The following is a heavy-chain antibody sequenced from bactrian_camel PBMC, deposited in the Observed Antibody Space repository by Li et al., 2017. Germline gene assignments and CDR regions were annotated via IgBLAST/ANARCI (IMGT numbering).Heavy chain of an antibody. D-gene: IGHD3*01. J-gene: IGHJ4*01. V-gene: IGHV3S53*01. Sequence: HVQLVESGGGSVQAGGSLRLSCKVSRYSVTDCIGWFRQAPGQEPEGVAAIGGDGRPTYAHSVKGRFTVSEDSAKNTVYLQMNSLQPDDTAVYYCAAAPTAVCFVHSILPGDFDYWGQGTQVTVS. CDR3: AAAPTAVCFVHSILPGDFDY. CDR1: RYSVTDC. CDR2: IGGDGRP.